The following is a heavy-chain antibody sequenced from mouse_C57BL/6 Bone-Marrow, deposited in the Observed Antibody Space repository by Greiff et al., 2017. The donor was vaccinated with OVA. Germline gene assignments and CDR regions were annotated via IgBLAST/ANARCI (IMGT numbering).Heavy chain of an antibody. Sequence: DVMLVESGGGLVKPGGSLKLSCAASGFTFSDYGMHWVRQAPEKGLEWVAYISSGSSTIYYADTVKGRFTISRDNAKNTLFLQMTSLRSEDTAMYYCARWGLPYFDYWGQGTTLTVSS. CDR2: ISSGSSTI. CDR1: GFTFSDYG. J-gene: IGHJ2*01. D-gene: IGHD2-4*01. CDR3: ARWGLPYFDY. V-gene: IGHV5-17*01.